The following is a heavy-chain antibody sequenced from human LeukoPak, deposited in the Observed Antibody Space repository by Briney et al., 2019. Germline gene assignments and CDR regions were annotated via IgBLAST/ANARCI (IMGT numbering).Heavy chain of an antibody. CDR2: INHSGST. D-gene: IGHD6-19*01. J-gene: IGHJ5*02. V-gene: IGHV4-34*01. CDR1: GGSFSGYY. Sequence: SETLSLTCAVYGGSFSGYYWSWIRQPPGKGLEWIGEINHSGSTNYNPSLKSRVTISVDTSKNQFSLKLSSVTAADTAVYYCATSAVAVHNWFDPWGQGTLVTVSS. CDR3: ATSAVAVHNWFDP.